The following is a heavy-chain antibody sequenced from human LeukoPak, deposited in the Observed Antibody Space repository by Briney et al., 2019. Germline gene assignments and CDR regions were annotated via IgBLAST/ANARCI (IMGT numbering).Heavy chain of an antibody. J-gene: IGHJ1*01. D-gene: IGHD6-13*01. CDR3: ARRGSSSWYGYFQH. Sequence: SETLSLTCAVSGGSISSSNWWSWVRQPPGKGLEWIGEIYHSGSTNYNPSLKSRVTISVDKSKNQFSLKLSSVTAADTAVYYCARRGSSSWYGYFQHWGQGTLVTVSS. V-gene: IGHV4-4*02. CDR2: IYHSGST. CDR1: GGSISSSNW.